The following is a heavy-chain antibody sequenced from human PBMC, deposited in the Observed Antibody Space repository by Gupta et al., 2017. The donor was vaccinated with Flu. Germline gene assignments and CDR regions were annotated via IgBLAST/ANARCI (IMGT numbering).Heavy chain of an antibody. V-gene: IGHV4-39*01. Sequence: LHLHESGAGLVKPPSPLSLIGTVSGHSITSNTYLWGWMRQPAGKGLEWIGHADYSGNTFYSPSLKRRATMSVDTSKNQFSLKLNSVTAADTAVYYCARRNMYAKTCDHWGQGTLVTVSS. D-gene: IGHD2-8*01. J-gene: IGHJ5*02. CDR2: ADYSGNT. CDR3: ARRNMYAKTCDH. CDR1: GHSITSNTYL.